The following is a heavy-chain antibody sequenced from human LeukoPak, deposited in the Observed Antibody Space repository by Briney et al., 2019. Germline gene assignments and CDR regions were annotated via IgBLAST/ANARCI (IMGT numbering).Heavy chain of an antibody. CDR2: IYYSGST. V-gene: IGHV4-39*01. Sequence: SETLSLTCTVSGGSISSYYWGWIRQPPGKGLEWIGSIYYSGSTYYNPSLKSRVTISVDTSKNQFSLKLSSVTAADTAVYYCARLGTDGGRYGDRRRYFDYWGQGTLVTVSS. CDR3: ARLGTDGGRYGDRRRYFDY. CDR1: GGSISSYY. J-gene: IGHJ4*02. D-gene: IGHD4-17*01.